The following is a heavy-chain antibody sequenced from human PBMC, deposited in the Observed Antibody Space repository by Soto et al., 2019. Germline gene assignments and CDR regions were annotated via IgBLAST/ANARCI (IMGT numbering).Heavy chain of an antibody. Sequence: SETLSLTCTVSGGSISSSSYYWGWIRQPPGKGLEWIGSIYYSGSTYYNPSLKSRVTISVDTSKNQFSLKLSSVTAADTAVYYCARPPTDYGGTWGAFDIWGQGTMVTVSS. CDR3: ARPPTDYGGTWGAFDI. CDR1: GGSISSSSYY. D-gene: IGHD4-17*01. V-gene: IGHV4-39*01. CDR2: IYYSGST. J-gene: IGHJ3*02.